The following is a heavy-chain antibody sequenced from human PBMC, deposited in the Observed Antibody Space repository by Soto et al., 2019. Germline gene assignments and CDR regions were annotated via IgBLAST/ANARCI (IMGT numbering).Heavy chain of an antibody. CDR2: ITPIFGTV. J-gene: IGHJ5*02. D-gene: IGHD3-16*01. CDR3: AREGDTREGRGVFFS. V-gene: IGHV1-69*06. CDR1: GGTFSSYS. Sequence: ASVKVSCKASGGTFSSYSFSWVRQAPGQGLEWMGGITPIFGTVHYAQNFRGRVTITADKSTSIVHMELSSLRSEDTAVFYCAREGDTREGRGVFFSWGQGTLVTVSS.